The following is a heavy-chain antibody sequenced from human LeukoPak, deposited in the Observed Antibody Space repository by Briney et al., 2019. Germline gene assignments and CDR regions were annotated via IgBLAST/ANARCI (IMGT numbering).Heavy chain of an antibody. CDR1: GFTFDDYD. CDR3: ANRDYYDSSVDY. Sequence: GGSLRLSCAASGFTFDDYDMHWVRQAPGKGLEWVSGITWNSHSIAYADSVKGRFTISRDNSKNTLYLQMNSLRAEDTAVYYCANRDYYDSSVDYWGQGTLVTVSS. V-gene: IGHV3-9*01. J-gene: IGHJ4*02. D-gene: IGHD3-22*01. CDR2: ITWNSHSI.